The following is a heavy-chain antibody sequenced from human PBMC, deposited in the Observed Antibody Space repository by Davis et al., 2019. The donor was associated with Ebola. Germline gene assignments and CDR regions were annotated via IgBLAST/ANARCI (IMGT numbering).Heavy chain of an antibody. CDR3: AREMQWLVPDY. D-gene: IGHD6-19*01. V-gene: IGHV1-2*04. CDR2: INPNSGGT. CDR1: GYTFTGYY. Sequence: AASVKVSCKASGYTFTGYYMHWVRQAPGQGLEWMGWINPNSGGTNYAQKFQGWVTMTRDTSISTAYMELSRLRSDDTAVYYCAREMQWLVPDYWGQGTLVTVSS. J-gene: IGHJ4*02.